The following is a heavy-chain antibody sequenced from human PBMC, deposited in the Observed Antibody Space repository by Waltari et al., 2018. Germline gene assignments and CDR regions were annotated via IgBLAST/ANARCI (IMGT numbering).Heavy chain of an antibody. D-gene: IGHD4-4*01. CDR3: AREGYSNDEFSTGIEYYYYGMDV. Sequence: EVQLVESGGGLIQPGGSLRLSCAASGVTVSSNYMSWVRQAPGKGLEWVSVIFSGGSTYYADSVKGRFTISRDNSKNTVYLQMGSLRAEDTALYYCAREGYSNDEFSTGIEYYYYGMDVWGQGTTVTVSS. J-gene: IGHJ6*02. CDR2: IFSGGST. CDR1: GVTVSSNY. V-gene: IGHV3-53*01.